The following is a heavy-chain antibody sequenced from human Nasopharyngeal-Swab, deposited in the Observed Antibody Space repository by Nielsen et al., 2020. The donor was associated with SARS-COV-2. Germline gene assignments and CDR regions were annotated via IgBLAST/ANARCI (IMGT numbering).Heavy chain of an antibody. Sequence: SETLSLTCAVYGGSFSGYYWTWIRQPPGKGLEWIGEIYHSGSTNYNPSLRSRVTISEDTSKNQFSLKLSSVTAADTAVYYCARDPYYYDSSGYLNDAFDIWGQGTMVTVSS. CDR2: IYHSGST. J-gene: IGHJ3*02. CDR1: GGSFSGYY. CDR3: ARDPYYYDSSGYLNDAFDI. V-gene: IGHV4-34*01. D-gene: IGHD3-22*01.